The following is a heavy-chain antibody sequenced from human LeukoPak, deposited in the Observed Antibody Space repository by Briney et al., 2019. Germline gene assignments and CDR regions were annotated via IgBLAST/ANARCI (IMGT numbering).Heavy chain of an antibody. D-gene: IGHD6-13*01. J-gene: IGHJ5*02. CDR1: GFTFSSYG. Sequence: GGSLRLSCAASGFTFSSYGMSWVRQAPGKGLEGVSAISGSGGSTYYADSVKGMFTISRDNSKNTLYLQMNSLRAEDTAVYYCANDKRAIAAADNGFGPWGQGTLVTV. CDR3: ANDKRAIAAADNGFGP. CDR2: ISGSGGST. V-gene: IGHV3-23*01.